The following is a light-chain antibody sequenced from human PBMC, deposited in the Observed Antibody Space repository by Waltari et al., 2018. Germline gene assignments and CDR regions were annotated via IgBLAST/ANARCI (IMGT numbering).Light chain of an antibody. CDR2: SDK. CDR1: PPNLGANL. V-gene: IGLV1-47*02. Sequence: QSVLTQPPSASGTPGQRVTIYCSGSPPNLGANLVYWYQQLPGTAPKLFIYSDKQRPSGVPDRFSDSKSGTSASLAISGLRSEDEADYYCAAWDDRVRGRVFGGGTKLTVL. CDR3: AAWDDRVRGRV. J-gene: IGLJ3*02.